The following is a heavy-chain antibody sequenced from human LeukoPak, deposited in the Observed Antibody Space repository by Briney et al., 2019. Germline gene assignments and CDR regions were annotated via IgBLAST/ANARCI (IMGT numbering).Heavy chain of an antibody. CDR3: ARDGEYSYGYGFDY. CDR2: IYSGDRT. D-gene: IGHD5-18*01. Sequence: PGGSLRLSCAASGFSVNNLYMSWVRQAPGKGLEWVSVIYSGDRTYYADSVKGRFTISRDTSKNTVYLQMNSLSPEETAVYYCARDGEYSYGYGFDYWGQGTLVTVSS. V-gene: IGHV3-66*01. J-gene: IGHJ4*02. CDR1: GFSVNNLY.